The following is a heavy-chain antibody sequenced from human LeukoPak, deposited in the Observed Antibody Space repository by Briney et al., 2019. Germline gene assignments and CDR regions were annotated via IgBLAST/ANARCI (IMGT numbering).Heavy chain of an antibody. D-gene: IGHD4-23*01. J-gene: IGHJ6*02. CDR2: IYYSGST. V-gene: IGHV4-59*08. CDR1: GGSISSYY. Sequence: SETLSLTCTVSGGSISSYYWSWIRQPPGKGLEWIGYIYYSGSTNYNPSLKSRVTISVDTSKNQFSLKLSSVTAADTAVYYCARLRTPNYYYYGMGVWGQGTTVTVSS. CDR3: ARLRTPNYYYYGMGV.